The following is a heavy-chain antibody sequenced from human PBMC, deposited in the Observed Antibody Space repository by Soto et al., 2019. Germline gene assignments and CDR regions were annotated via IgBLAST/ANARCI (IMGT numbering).Heavy chain of an antibody. D-gene: IGHD4-17*01. CDR3: GRRLPLTTGAVDF. CDR1: GFSLTTHGVG. J-gene: IGHJ4*02. V-gene: IGHV2-5*02. Sequence: QITLKESGPTLVKPTETLTLTCTFSGFSLTTHGVGVGWLRQSPGKALEWLALVYWDDDKRYNPSLRSRLTITKDTARNQVVLRLINMGTVDTATYFCGRRLPLTTGAVDFWGQGALVTVSS. CDR2: VYWDDDK.